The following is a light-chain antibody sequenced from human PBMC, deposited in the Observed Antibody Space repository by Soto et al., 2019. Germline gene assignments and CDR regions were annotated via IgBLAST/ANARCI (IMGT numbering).Light chain of an antibody. V-gene: IGKV3-20*01. Sequence: EIVMTQSPATLSVSPGERATLSCRASQSVSSNLAWYQQKPGQAPRLLIYGASSRATGIPDRFSGGGSGTDFSLTISRLETEGFSVYYCQQYGSSPLTFGGGTKVDSK. CDR2: GAS. CDR3: QQYGSSPLT. CDR1: QSVSSN. J-gene: IGKJ4*01.